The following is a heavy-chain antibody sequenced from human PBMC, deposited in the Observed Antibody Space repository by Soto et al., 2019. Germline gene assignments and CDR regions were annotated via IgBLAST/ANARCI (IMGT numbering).Heavy chain of an antibody. D-gene: IGHD3-10*01. J-gene: IGHJ3*02. CDR2: IIPVFNTG. V-gene: IGHV1-69*05. CDR1: GGTFSSYS. CDR3: ARRGMVRGLYADTRDAFDI. Sequence: QVQLVQSGAEVKKPGSSVKVSCKASGGTFSSYSITWVRQAPGQGLEWMGGIIPVFNTGDYAQKFQGRVTITTDESTSTAYMELSSLKSEDTAVYYCARRGMVRGLYADTRDAFDIWGQGTLVTVSS.